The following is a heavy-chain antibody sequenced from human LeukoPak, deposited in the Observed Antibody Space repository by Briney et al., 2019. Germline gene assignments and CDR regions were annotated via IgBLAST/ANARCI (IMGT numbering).Heavy chain of an antibody. J-gene: IGHJ4*02. CDR3: ATSRVVVAAVLFDN. Sequence: GGSLRLSCAASGFTVSSNYMSWVRQAPGKGLEWVSVIYSGGSTYYADSVKGRFTISRDNSKNTLYLQMNSLRAEDTAVYYCATSRVVVAAVLFDNWGQGTLVTVSS. D-gene: IGHD2-15*01. CDR2: IYSGGST. V-gene: IGHV3-66*01. CDR1: GFTVSSNY.